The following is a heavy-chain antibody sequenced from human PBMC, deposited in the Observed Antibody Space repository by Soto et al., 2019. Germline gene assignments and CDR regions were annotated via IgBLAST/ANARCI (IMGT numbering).Heavy chain of an antibody. V-gene: IGHV4-59*01. CDR1: GGSISSYY. CDR2: IYYSGST. D-gene: IGHD3-10*01. Sequence: SETLSLTCTVSGGSISSYYWSWIRQPPGKGLEWIGYIYYSGSTNYNPSLKSRVTISVDTSKNQFSLKLSSVTAADTAVYYCARDIQGSGSYYPGLGDHWFDPWGQGTLVTVSS. CDR3: ARDIQGSGSYYPGLGDHWFDP. J-gene: IGHJ5*02.